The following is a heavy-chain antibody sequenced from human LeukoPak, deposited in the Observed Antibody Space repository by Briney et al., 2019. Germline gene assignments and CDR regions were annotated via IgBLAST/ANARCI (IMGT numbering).Heavy chain of an antibody. CDR3: ARGLSSWSGHIDY. CDR1: GGSFSGYY. D-gene: IGHD3-3*01. CDR2: IYYSGST. Sequence: PSETLSLTCAVYGGSFSGYYWSWIRQPPGKGLEWIGYIYYSGSTNYNPSLKSRVIISVDTSKNQFSLKLSSVTAADTAVYYCARGLSSWSGHIDYWGQGTLVTVSS. J-gene: IGHJ4*02. V-gene: IGHV4-59*01.